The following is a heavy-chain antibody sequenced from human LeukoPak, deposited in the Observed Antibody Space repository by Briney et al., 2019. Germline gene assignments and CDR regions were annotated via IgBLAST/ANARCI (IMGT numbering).Heavy chain of an antibody. D-gene: IGHD3-22*01. CDR2: IAGSDTRT. CDR1: GSPFSVYE. CDR3: TTLGYHLDS. V-gene: IGHV3-48*03. J-gene: IGHJ4*02. Sequence: GGSLRLSCAASGSPFSVYEMNWVRQAPGKGLEWVSYIAGSDTRTYYADSVKGRFTISRDNAKNSLFLQMNSLRAEDTALYYCTTLGYHLDSWGQGTLVTVSS.